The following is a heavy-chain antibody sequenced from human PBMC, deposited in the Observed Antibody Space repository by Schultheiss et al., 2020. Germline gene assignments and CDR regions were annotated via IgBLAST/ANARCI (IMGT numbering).Heavy chain of an antibody. D-gene: IGHD5-12*01. Sequence: SETLSLTCTVSGGSISSSSYYWSWIRQPPGKGLEWIGYIYYSGSTYYNPSLKSRVTISVDTSKNQFSLKLSSVTAADTAVYYCARDRAQSNSGWPSYFDYWGQGTLVTVSS. CDR1: GGSISSSSYY. J-gene: IGHJ4*02. CDR3: ARDRAQSNSGWPSYFDY. CDR2: IYYSGST. V-gene: IGHV4-31*03.